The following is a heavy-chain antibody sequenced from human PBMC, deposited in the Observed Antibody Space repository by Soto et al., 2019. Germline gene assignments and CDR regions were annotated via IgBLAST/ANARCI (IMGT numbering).Heavy chain of an antibody. Sequence: PSETLAVIPTVSGDSIYSYSWTWIRQPAGKGLEWIGHIYSSGSANYNTSLKSRVSMSVDTSKNQFSLKLNSVTAADTAVYYCAPTVGATDYWGQGTLFTVSS. CDR2: IYSSGSA. V-gene: IGHV4-4*07. J-gene: IGHJ4*02. CDR3: APTVGATDY. CDR1: GDSIYSYS. D-gene: IGHD1-26*01.